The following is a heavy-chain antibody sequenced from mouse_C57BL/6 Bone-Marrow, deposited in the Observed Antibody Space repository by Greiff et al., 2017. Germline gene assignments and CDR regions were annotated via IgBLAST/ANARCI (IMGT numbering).Heavy chain of an antibody. V-gene: IGHV14-4*01. CDR3: TTEGVTPGLYAMDY. D-gene: IGHD2-2*01. J-gene: IGHJ4*01. CDR1: GFNIKDDY. CDR2: IDPENGDT. Sequence: VQLQQPGAELVRPGASVKLSCTASGFNIKDDYMHWVKQRPEQGLEWIGWIDPENGDTEYASKFQGKATLTAATPSNTAYLQLSSLTSEDTAVYYCTTEGVTPGLYAMDYWGQGTSVTVSS.